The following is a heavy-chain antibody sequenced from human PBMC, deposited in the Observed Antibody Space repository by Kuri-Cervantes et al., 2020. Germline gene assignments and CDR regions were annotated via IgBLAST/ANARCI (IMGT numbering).Heavy chain of an antibody. CDR2: TRNKANSYTT. D-gene: IGHD6-13*01. CDR1: GFTFSGSA. Sequence: GGSLRLSCAASGFTFSGSAMHWVRRAPGKGLEWVGRTRNKANSYTTEYAASVKGRFTISRDDSKNSLYLQMNSLKTEDTAVYYCTTGVAAAPGAYWGQGTLVTVSS. CDR3: TTGVAAAPGAY. V-gene: IGHV3-72*01. J-gene: IGHJ4*02.